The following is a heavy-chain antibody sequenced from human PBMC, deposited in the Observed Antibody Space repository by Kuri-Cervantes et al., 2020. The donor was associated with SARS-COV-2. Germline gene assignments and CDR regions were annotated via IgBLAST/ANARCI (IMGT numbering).Heavy chain of an antibody. V-gene: IGHV4-34*01. CDR1: GGSFRCYY. J-gene: IGHJ4*02. Sequence: ESLKISCAVYGGSFRCYYWSWVRQPPGKGLEWMGEINHSGSTNYNPSLKSRVTITVDTSKNQFSLKLSSVTAADTAVYYCASQAHYYDSSGYYYDYWGQGTLVTVSS. CDR3: ASQAHYYDSSGYYYDY. CDR2: INHSGST. D-gene: IGHD3-22*01.